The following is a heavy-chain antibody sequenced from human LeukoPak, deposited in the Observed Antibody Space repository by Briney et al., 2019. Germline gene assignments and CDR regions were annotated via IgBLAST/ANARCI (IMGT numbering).Heavy chain of an antibody. CDR1: RFTFSRYW. CDR3: ARAVGNSGTDY. D-gene: IGHD4-23*01. Sequence: PGGALRLSCAASRFTFSRYWVNWGRQAPGEGVEGVANIKQDGSEKYYVDSVRGRFTISRDNAKNSLYLQMNSLRAEDTAVYYCARAVGNSGTDYWGQGTLVTVSS. CDR2: IKQDGSEK. V-gene: IGHV3-7*04. J-gene: IGHJ4*02.